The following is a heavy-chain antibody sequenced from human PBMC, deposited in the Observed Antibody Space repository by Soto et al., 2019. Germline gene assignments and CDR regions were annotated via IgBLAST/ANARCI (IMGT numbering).Heavy chain of an antibody. CDR3: ARDLPPVDY. CDR2: ISAYNGNT. CDR1: GYTLTGYY. J-gene: IGHJ4*02. Sequence: GSVKVSCKASGYTLTGYYIHWVRQAPGQGLEWMGWISAYNGNTNYAQNLQGRVTMTTDPSTSTAYMELRSLRSDDTAVYYCARDLPPVDYWGQGTLVTVSS. V-gene: IGHV1-18*04.